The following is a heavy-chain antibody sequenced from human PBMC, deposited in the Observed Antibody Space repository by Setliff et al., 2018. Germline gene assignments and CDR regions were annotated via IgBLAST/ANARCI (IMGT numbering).Heavy chain of an antibody. CDR3: ARTIYGDCPVD. CDR1: SGSISSDNYY. J-gene: IGHJ4*02. D-gene: IGHD4-17*01. V-gene: IGHV4-61*05. Sequence: PSETLSLTCTVSSGSISSDNYYWGWIRQPPGKALEWIGQIYSRGSMNYNLSLKSRVTISMDTSKNQFSLKLTSVTAADTAVYYCARTIYGDCPVDWGQGTLVTVSS. CDR2: IYSRGSM.